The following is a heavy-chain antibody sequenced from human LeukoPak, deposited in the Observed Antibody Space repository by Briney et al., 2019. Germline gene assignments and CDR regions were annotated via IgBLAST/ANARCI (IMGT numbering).Heavy chain of an antibody. Sequence: EASVKVSCKASGYTFTSYDINWVRQATGQGPEWMGWVNPNSGNTGYAQKFQGRVTMTRNTSISTAYMELSSLRPEDTAVYYCARADWNYFSYYGMDVWGQGTTVTVSS. CDR1: GYTFTSYD. CDR2: VNPNSGNT. CDR3: ARADWNYFSYYGMDV. D-gene: IGHD1-1*01. V-gene: IGHV1-8*01. J-gene: IGHJ6*02.